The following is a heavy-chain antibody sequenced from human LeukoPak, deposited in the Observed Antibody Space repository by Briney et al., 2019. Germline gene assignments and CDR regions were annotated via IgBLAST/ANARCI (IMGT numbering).Heavy chain of an antibody. D-gene: IGHD5-18*01. CDR2: INPNSGGT. CDR1: GYTFTGYY. V-gene: IGHV1-2*02. Sequence: ASVKVSCKASGYTFTGYYMHWVRQAPGQGLEWMGWINPNSGGTNYAQKFQGRVTMTRDTSISTAYMELSRLRSGDTAVYYCVRDWSYGYYFDYWGQGTLVTVSS. J-gene: IGHJ4*02. CDR3: VRDWSYGYYFDY.